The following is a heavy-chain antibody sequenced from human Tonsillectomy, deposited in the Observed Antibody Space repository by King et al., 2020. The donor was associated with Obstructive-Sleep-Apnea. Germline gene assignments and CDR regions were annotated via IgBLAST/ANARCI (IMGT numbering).Heavy chain of an antibody. CDR3: ASLIVGTSANDY. V-gene: IGHV1-2*02. J-gene: IGHJ4*02. CDR1: GYTFTAYF. CDR2: INPNSGDT. D-gene: IGHD1-26*01. Sequence: VQLVESGADVKKPGASVKVSCKASGYTFTAYFLHWVRQAPGQGLEWMGWINPNSGDTNFAQKFQGRVTMTRATSISTAYMELSRLRSDDTAVYYCASLIVGTSANDYWGQGTLVTVSS.